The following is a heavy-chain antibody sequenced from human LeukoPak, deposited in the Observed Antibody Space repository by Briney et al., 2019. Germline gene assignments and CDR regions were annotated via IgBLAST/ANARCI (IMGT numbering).Heavy chain of an antibody. CDR2: INPNSCGT. Sequence: ASVKVSCKASGCTFTGYYMHWVRQAPGQGLEWMGWINPNSCGTNYAQKFQGRVTMTRDTSISTAYMELSRLRSDDTAVYYCAPLTPLFGELLFGGYWGQGTLVTVSS. D-gene: IGHD3-10*01. CDR1: GCTFTGYY. V-gene: IGHV1-2*02. CDR3: APLTPLFGELLFGGY. J-gene: IGHJ4*02.